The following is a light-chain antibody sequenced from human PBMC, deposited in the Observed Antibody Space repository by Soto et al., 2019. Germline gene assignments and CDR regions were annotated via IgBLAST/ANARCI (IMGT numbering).Light chain of an antibody. J-gene: IGKJ5*01. Sequence: DIVMTQSPATLPVSPGGGATVSCRASQSVSSHLALYQHKPGQAPRVIFYDASTRATGIPARFGGSGSGTEFTLTISSLKSEDFAVYYCQHYHGWTITFGQGTRLEIK. V-gene: IGKV3-15*01. CDR2: DAS. CDR3: QHYHGWTIT. CDR1: QSVSSH.